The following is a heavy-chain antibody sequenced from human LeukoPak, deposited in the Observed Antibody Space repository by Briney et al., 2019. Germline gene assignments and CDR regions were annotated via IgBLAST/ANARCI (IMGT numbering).Heavy chain of an antibody. CDR1: GGSISSYY. V-gene: IGHV4-59*01. J-gene: IGHJ3*02. Sequence: SETLSLTCTVSGGSISSYYWSWIRQPPGKGLEWIGYIYYSGSTNYNPSLKSRVTTSVDTSKSQFSLKLNSVTAADTAVYYCARDRYGGYPGAFDIWGQGTMVTVSS. CDR3: ARDRYGGYPGAFDI. D-gene: IGHD4-23*01. CDR2: IYYSGST.